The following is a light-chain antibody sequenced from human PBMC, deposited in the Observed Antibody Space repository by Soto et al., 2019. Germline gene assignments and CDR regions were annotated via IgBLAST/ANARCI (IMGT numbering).Light chain of an antibody. CDR3: QVRDVWPS. CDR1: QSVSTS. V-gene: IGKV3-11*01. Sequence: IVLTQSPVTLALSPGERAVLSCRASQSVSTSLAWYQHKPGQAPRLFIYDASKRAPGVPARFSGSWSGTDFTLTISSLEPEDFAVYYCQVRDVWPSFGQGTKVEIK. CDR2: DAS. J-gene: IGKJ1*01.